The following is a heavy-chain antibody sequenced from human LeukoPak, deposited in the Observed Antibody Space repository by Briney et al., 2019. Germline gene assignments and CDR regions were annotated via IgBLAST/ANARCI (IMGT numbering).Heavy chain of an antibody. CDR3: TRGRSSLYDAFDI. CDR2: INPSGGST. D-gene: IGHD2-2*01. Sequence: ASVKVSCTASGYTFTTYYMHWVRQAPGPGLEWMGIINPSGGSTTYAQKFQGRVTMTRDTSTSTVYMELSSLRSEDTAVYYCTRGRSSLYDAFDIWGQGTMVTVSS. J-gene: IGHJ3*02. CDR1: GYTFTTYY. V-gene: IGHV1-46*01.